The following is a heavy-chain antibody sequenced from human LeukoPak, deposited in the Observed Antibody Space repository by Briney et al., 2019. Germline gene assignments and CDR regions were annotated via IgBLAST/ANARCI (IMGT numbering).Heavy chain of an antibody. D-gene: IGHD3-10*01. Sequence: GGSLRLSCAASGFTFSSYSMSWVRQAPGKGLEWVSVIYSGGSTYYADSVKGRFTISRDNSKNTLYLQMNSLRAEDTAVYYCARVNYYGSGSYYSSWGQGTLVTVSS. CDR1: GFTFSSYS. CDR2: IYSGGST. J-gene: IGHJ5*02. CDR3: ARVNYYGSGSYYSS. V-gene: IGHV3-66*01.